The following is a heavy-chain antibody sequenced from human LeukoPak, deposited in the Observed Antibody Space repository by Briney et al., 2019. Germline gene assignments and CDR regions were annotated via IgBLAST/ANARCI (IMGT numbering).Heavy chain of an antibody. CDR3: ARHRRNSNYLTTVTTINY. CDR2: IYYSGST. CDR1: GDSISSSSYY. Sequence: SETLSLTCTVSGDSISSSSYYWGWIRQPPGKGLEWIGSIYYSGSTYYNPSLKSRVTISVDTSKNQFSLKLTSVTAADTAFYYCARHRRNSNYLTTVTTINYWGQGALVTVSS. D-gene: IGHD4-11*01. J-gene: IGHJ4*02. V-gene: IGHV4-39*01.